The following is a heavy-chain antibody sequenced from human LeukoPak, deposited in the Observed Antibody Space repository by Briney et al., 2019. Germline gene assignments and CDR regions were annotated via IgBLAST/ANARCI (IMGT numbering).Heavy chain of an antibody. J-gene: IGHJ3*02. V-gene: IGHV4-39*02. Sequence: PSETLSLTCTVSGGSISSSNYYWGWIRQPPGKGLQWIGSIQYGGGTNYHPSLRSRTSLSIDTSKNRFSLRLTSVTAADTAVYYCAREKIAAVGPMDDAFDIWGQGTMVTVSS. D-gene: IGHD6-6*01. CDR1: GGSISSSNYY. CDR2: IQYGGGT. CDR3: AREKIAAVGPMDDAFDI.